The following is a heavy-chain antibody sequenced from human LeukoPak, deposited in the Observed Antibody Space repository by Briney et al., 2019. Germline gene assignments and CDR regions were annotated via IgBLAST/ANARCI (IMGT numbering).Heavy chain of an antibody. CDR2: ISAYNGNT. CDR1: GYTFTSYG. J-gene: IGHJ4*02. V-gene: IGHV1-18*01. CDR3: ARGAYYYDSSGYPHYFDY. Sequence: ASVKVSCKASGYTFTSYGISWVRQAPGQGLEWMGWISAYNGNTNYAQKLQGRVTMTTDTSTSTAYMELRSLRSDDTAVYYCARGAYYYDSSGYPHYFDYWGQGTLVTVSS. D-gene: IGHD3-22*01.